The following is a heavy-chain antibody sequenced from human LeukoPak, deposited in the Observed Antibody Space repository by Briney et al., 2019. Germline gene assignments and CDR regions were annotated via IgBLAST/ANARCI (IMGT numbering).Heavy chain of an antibody. Sequence: GGSLRLSCAASGFNFSSFVMHWVRQAPGKGLEWVSYISSSGTATYYADCVKGRFTISRDNAMNSLYLQMDSLRAEDTAVYYCARDNLNSVTNPGVIDYWGQGTLVTVSS. CDR3: ARDNLNSVTNPGVIDY. CDR2: ISSSGTAT. D-gene: IGHD4-17*01. J-gene: IGHJ4*02. V-gene: IGHV3-48*03. CDR1: GFNFSSFV.